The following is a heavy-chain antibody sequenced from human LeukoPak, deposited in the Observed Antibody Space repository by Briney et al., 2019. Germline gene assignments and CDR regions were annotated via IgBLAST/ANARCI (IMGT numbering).Heavy chain of an antibody. CDR2: ISSTGTTI. CDR3: ARESKYAEFDY. Sequence: GGSLRLSCAASGFTFSPYEMNWVRQAPGKGLEWLSYISSTGTTIFYTDSVKGRFTVSRDSGKNSLYLQMNSLRADDTAVYYCARESKYAEFDYWGQGTLVTVSS. V-gene: IGHV3-48*03. CDR1: GFTFSPYE. D-gene: IGHD2-2*01. J-gene: IGHJ4*02.